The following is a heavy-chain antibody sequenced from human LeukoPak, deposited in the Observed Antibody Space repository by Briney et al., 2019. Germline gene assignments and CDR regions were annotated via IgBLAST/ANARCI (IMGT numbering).Heavy chain of an antibody. V-gene: IGHV4-34*01. CDR2: INHSGST. CDR1: GGSLSGYY. Sequence: SETRSPTWALYGGSLSGYYWSWIRQPPGKGREWIGEINHSGSTNYNPSLKSRVTISADTSKNQFSLKLSSVTAADTAVYYCARGSLIAVAGTVGGPYYFDYWGQGTLVTVSS. CDR3: ARGSLIAVAGTVGGPYYFDY. D-gene: IGHD6-19*01. J-gene: IGHJ4*02.